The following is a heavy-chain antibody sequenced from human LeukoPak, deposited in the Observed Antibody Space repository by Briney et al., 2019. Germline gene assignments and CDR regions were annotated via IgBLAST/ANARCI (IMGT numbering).Heavy chain of an antibody. CDR1: GFTVSSNY. J-gene: IGHJ3*02. Sequence: GGSLRLSCAASGFTVSSNYMSWVPQAPGKGLNGVSVIYNSGNTYYADSVKGRFTISRDNSKNTLYLQMSSLRAEDTAVYYCAREVIHGAFDIWGQGTMVTVSS. V-gene: IGHV3-53*01. CDR2: IYNSGNT. CDR3: AREVIHGAFDI.